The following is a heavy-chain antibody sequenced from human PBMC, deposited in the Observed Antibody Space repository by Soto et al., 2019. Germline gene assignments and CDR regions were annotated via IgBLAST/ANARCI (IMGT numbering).Heavy chain of an antibody. D-gene: IGHD1-1*01. CDR2: LYDVDGS. V-gene: IGHV3-53*01. CDR1: GLTVSGKKY. CDR3: ATLNEREHAYDV. Sequence: DVQLVESGGALIQPGESLRLSCAASGLTVSGKKYVAWVRQAPGKGLEWVSALYDVDGSFYSDSVKGRFTTSSDSSKTTVYLQMNDLGPADTAVYYGATLNEREHAYDVWGEGTTVTVSS. J-gene: IGHJ3*01.